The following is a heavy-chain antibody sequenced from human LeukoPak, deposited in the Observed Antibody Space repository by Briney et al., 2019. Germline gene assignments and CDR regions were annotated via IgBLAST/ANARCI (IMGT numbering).Heavy chain of an antibody. CDR3: AREGWGIGGYFDY. CDR2: IYHSGST. Sequence: SETLSLTCTVSGYSISSNYYWGWIRQPPGKGLEWIGSIYHSGSTYYNPSLKSRVTISVDTSKNQFSLKLSSVTAADTAVYYCAREGWGIGGYFDYWGQGTLVTVSS. V-gene: IGHV4-38-2*02. CDR1: GYSISSNYY. J-gene: IGHJ4*02. D-gene: IGHD3-16*01.